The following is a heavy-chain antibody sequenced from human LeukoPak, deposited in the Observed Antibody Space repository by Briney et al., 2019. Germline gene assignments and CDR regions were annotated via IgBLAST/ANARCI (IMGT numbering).Heavy chain of an antibody. J-gene: IGHJ5*02. Sequence: VASVKVSCKASGYTFTGYYMHWVRQAPGQGLEWMGWINPNSGNTHYAQKFRDRVTMTRDTSISTAYMELNSLRSDDTAVYYCAREGAAAEDVNWFDPWGQGTLVTVSS. CDR1: GYTFTGYY. CDR2: INPNSGNT. CDR3: AREGAAAEDVNWFDP. V-gene: IGHV1-2*02. D-gene: IGHD6-25*01.